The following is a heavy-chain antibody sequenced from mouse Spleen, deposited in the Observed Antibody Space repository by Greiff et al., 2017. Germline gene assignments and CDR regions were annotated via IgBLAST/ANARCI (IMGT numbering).Heavy chain of an antibody. Sequence: VQVVESGAELVKPGASVKISCKASGYAFSSYWMNWVKQRPGKGLEWIGQIYPGDGDTNYNGKFKGKATLTADKSSSTAYMQLSSLTSEDSAVYFCVSITTVVATDYAMDYWGQGTSVTVSS. CDR1: GYAFSSYW. V-gene: IGHV1-80*01. J-gene: IGHJ4*01. CDR3: VSITTVVATDYAMDY. D-gene: IGHD1-1*01. CDR2: IYPGDGDT.